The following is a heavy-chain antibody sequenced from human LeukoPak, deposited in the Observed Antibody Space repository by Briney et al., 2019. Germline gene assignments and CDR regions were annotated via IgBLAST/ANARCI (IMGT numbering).Heavy chain of an antibody. Sequence: SETLSLTCTVSGGSITSKNYYWGWLRQSPGKGLEWIGSIHYSGRSYYNPSLKSRVFISVDTSKSQFFLRVSSVTVPDTAIYYCARQQGYYDFETATAFPPYYFDSWGQGTLVTSSS. J-gene: IGHJ4*02. CDR3: ARQQGYYDFETATAFPPYYFDS. CDR2: IHYSGRS. D-gene: IGHD3-3*01. V-gene: IGHV4-39*01. CDR1: GGSITSKNYY.